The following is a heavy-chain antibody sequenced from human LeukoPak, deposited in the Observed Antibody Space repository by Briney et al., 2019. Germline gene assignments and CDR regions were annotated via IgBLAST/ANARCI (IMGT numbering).Heavy chain of an antibody. CDR1: GYTFTGYY. CDR2: INPNSGGT. D-gene: IGHD3-10*01. J-gene: IGHJ3*02. Sequence: GAPVKVSCKASGYTFTGYYMHWVRQAPGQGLEWMGWINPNSGGTNYAQKFQGRVTMTRDTAISTAYMELSRLRSDDTAVYYCAGYGSGSYQKAAFDIWGQGTMVTVS. CDR3: AGYGSGSYQKAAFDI. V-gene: IGHV1-2*02.